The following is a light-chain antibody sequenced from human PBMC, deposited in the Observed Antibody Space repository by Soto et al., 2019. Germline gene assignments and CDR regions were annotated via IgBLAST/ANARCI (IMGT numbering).Light chain of an antibody. V-gene: IGKV1-5*03. CDR2: AAS. Sequence: DIQMTQSPSTLSASLGDRVTITCRASQSISRWLAWFQQKPGKAPTLLIYAASNLERGVPSRFSGSGSGTEFTLTISSLQPEDVAIYYCQQSYSTWTFGQGTKVDIK. CDR1: QSISRW. CDR3: QQSYSTWT. J-gene: IGKJ1*01.